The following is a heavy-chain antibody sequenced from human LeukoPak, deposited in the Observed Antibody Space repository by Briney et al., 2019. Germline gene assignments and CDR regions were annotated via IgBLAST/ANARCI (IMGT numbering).Heavy chain of an antibody. CDR1: GFTFSSYG. V-gene: IGHV3-23*01. Sequence: GGTLRLSCAASGFTFSSYGMSWVRQAPGKGLEWVSVISGSGVTTYYADSVKGRFTISRDNSKHTLYLQMNSLRAGDTAVYYCSKWKAIVLVPAARSPIDYWGQGTLVTVSS. CDR3: SKWKAIVLVPAARSPIDY. J-gene: IGHJ4*02. D-gene: IGHD2-2*01. CDR2: ISGSGVTT.